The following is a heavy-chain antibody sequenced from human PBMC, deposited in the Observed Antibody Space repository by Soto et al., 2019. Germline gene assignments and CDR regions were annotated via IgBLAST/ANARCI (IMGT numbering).Heavy chain of an antibody. D-gene: IGHD3-3*01. CDR1: GGSISSGDYY. CDR3: ARYEGARKRGFDY. J-gene: IGHJ4*02. V-gene: IGHV4-30-4*01. Sequence: SETLSLTCTVSGGSISSGDYYWSWIRQPPGKGLEWIGYIYYSGSTYYNPSLKSRVTISVDTSKNQFSLKLSSVTAADTAVYYCARYEGARKRGFDYWGQGTLVTVSS. CDR2: IYYSGST.